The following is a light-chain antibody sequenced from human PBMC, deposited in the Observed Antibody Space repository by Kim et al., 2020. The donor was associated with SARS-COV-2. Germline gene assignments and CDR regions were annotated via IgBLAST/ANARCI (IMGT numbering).Light chain of an antibody. CDR1: QSVRSD. V-gene: IGKV3-11*01. CDR3: QQRANWPLT. CDR2: DAS. Sequence: LSPGERATLSCRASQSVRSDLAWYQQKPGQAPRLLIYDASNRATGIPARFSGSGSGTDFTLTISSLEPEDFAVYYCQQRANWPLTFGGGTKVDIK. J-gene: IGKJ4*01.